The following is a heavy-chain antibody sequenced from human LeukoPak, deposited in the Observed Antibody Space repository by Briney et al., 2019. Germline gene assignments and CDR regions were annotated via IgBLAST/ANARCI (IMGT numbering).Heavy chain of an antibody. V-gene: IGHV4-39*07. Sequence: SETLSLTCTVSGGSISSSSYYWGWIRQPPGKGLEWIGSIYYSGSTYYNPSLKSRVTISVDTSKNQFSLKLSSVTAADTALYYCARGLPKHDYGDYGGTWFDPWGQGTLVTVSS. D-gene: IGHD4-17*01. J-gene: IGHJ5*02. CDR3: ARGLPKHDYGDYGGTWFDP. CDR1: GGSISSSSYY. CDR2: IYYSGST.